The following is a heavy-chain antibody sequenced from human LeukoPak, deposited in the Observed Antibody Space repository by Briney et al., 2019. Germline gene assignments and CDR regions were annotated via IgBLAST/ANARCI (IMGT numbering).Heavy chain of an antibody. CDR1: GFTFSSYG. D-gene: IGHD2-21*01. CDR2: IRYDGSNK. J-gene: IGHJ4*02. Sequence: PGGSLRLSCAASGFTFSSYGMHWVRQAPGKGLEWVAFIRYDGSNKYYADPVKGRFTISRDNSKNTLYLQMNSLRAEDTAVYYCAKAPVTTCSGAYCYPFDYWGQGTLVTVSS. CDR3: AKAPVTTCSGAYCYPFDY. V-gene: IGHV3-30*02.